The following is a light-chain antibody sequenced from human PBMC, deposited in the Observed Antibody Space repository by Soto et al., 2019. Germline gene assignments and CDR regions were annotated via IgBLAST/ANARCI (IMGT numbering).Light chain of an antibody. CDR2: GAS. J-gene: IGKJ1*01. CDR3: QQYGSSPWT. CDR1: QSVSSSY. V-gene: IGKV3-20*01. Sequence: EIVLTRSPGTLSLSPGERATLSCRASQSVSSSYLAWYQQKPGQAPRLLIYGASSRATGIPDRFSGSGSGTDFPLTISRLEPEDFEVYYCQQYGSSPWTFGQGTKVDIK.